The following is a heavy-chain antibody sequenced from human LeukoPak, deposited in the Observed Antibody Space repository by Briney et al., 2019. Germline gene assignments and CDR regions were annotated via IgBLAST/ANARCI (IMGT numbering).Heavy chain of an antibody. CDR1: GFTFSRYA. Sequence: GGSLRLSCAASGFTFSRYAMSWVRQAPGKGLEWVSAISGSGASTYCADSVKGRFTISRDNSKNTLYLQMNSLRVEDTAVYYCAKSMSGYSYGTIDYWGQGTLVTVSS. CDR2: ISGSGAST. CDR3: AKSMSGYSYGTIDY. J-gene: IGHJ4*02. V-gene: IGHV3-23*01. D-gene: IGHD5-18*01.